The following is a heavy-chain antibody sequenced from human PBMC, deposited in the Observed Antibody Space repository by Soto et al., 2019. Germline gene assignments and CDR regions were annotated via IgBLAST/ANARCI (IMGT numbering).Heavy chain of an antibody. D-gene: IGHD3-10*01. V-gene: IGHV1-8*01. CDR3: ARSVGGYNGNFDY. CDR1: GYTFTSYD. J-gene: IGHJ4*02. Sequence: QVQLVQSGAEVRTPGASVKVSCKASGYTFTSYDINWVRQATGQGPEWMGWMNPDSGNTGYVQKFQGRVTMTRNTAISTAYLELSSLSSGDTAVSYCARSVGGYNGNFDYWGEGALVTVCS. CDR2: MNPDSGNT.